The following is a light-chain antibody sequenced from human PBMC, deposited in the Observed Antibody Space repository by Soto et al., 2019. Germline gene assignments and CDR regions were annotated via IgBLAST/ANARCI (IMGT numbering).Light chain of an antibody. V-gene: IGKV1-5*01. CDR3: QQYNSYSYT. Sequence: DIQITQSPSTLSASGGDRVTITCLSSQSISSWLAWYQQKPGKAPKLLIYDASSLESGVPSRFSGSGSGTEFTLTISSLQPDDFATYYCQQYNSYSYTFGQGTKVDIK. J-gene: IGKJ2*01. CDR2: DAS. CDR1: QSISSW.